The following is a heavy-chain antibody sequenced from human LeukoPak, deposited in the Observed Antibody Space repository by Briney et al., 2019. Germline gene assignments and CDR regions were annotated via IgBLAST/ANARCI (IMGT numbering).Heavy chain of an antibody. D-gene: IGHD4-17*01. V-gene: IGHV1-69*04. Sequence: GASVKVSCKASGGTFSSYAISWVRQAPGQGLEWMGRIIPILGIANYAQKFQGRVTITADKSTSTAYMELSSLRSEDTAVYYCARWVSDYGDYVPQPDYYYYGMDVWGQGTTVTVSS. J-gene: IGHJ6*02. CDR3: ARWVSDYGDYVPQPDYYYYGMDV. CDR2: IIPILGIA. CDR1: GGTFSSYA.